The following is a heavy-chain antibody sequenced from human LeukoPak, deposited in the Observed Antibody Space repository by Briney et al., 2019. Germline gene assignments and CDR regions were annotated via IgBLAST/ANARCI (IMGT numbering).Heavy chain of an antibody. CDR1: GGTFSSYA. V-gene: IGHV1-69*13. Sequence: GASVKDSCKASGGTFSSYAISWVRQAPGQGLEWMGGIIPIFGTANYAQKFQGRVTITADESTSTAYMELSSLRSEDTAAYYCARVSRYYFDYWGQGTLVTVSS. CDR3: ARVSRYYFDY. J-gene: IGHJ4*02. CDR2: IIPIFGTA.